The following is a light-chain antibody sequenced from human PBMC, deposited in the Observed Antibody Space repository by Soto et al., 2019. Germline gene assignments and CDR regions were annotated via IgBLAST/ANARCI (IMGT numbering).Light chain of an antibody. J-gene: IGKJ3*01. Sequence: EVVLTQSPATLSLSPGETATLSCRASQSFGSSLAWYQQKPGQAPRLLIHHASTRAAGIPARFSGSGSGTDFSLTISSLEPEDFAVYYCLQRGIWPHTFGPGTKVDIK. CDR1: QSFGSS. CDR3: LQRGIWPHT. CDR2: HAS. V-gene: IGKV3-11*01.